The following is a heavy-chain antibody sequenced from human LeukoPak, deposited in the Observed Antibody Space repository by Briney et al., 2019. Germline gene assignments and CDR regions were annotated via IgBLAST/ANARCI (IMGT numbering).Heavy chain of an antibody. D-gene: IGHD4-23*01. CDR1: GYNLNELS. Sequence: ASVTVSCNVSGYNLNELSMHWVRQAPGKGLEWMGGFDREDDETIYAQKFRGRVTLSEDTSTDTAYMKLSSLRSEDTAVYYCATPGRRSRGNSRYYFYMAVWGKGTTVTVSS. CDR2: FDREDDET. J-gene: IGHJ6*03. V-gene: IGHV1-24*01. CDR3: ATPGRRSRGNSRYYFYMAV.